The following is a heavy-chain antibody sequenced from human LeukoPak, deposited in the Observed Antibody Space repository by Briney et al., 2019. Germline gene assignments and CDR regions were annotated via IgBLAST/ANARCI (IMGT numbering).Heavy chain of an antibody. Sequence: GGSLRLSCAASGFTFSSYAMSWVRQAPGKGLEWVSAISGSGGSTYYVDSVKGRFTISRDNSKNTLYLQMNSLRAEDTAVYYCANSQRVVRDAFDIWGQGTMVTVSS. CDR2: ISGSGGST. D-gene: IGHD3-10*01. J-gene: IGHJ3*02. V-gene: IGHV3-23*01. CDR3: ANSQRVVRDAFDI. CDR1: GFTFSSYA.